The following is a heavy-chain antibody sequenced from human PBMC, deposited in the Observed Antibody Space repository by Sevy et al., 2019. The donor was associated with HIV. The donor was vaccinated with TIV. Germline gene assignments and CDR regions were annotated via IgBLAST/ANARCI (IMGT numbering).Heavy chain of an antibody. J-gene: IGHJ5*02. CDR3: TTATWSQEDYYNS. Sequence: GGSLRLSCVASGFTFSNAWMSWVRQAPGKGLEWVGRIKGKIYHGTIDYAAPVKGRFSISRDDSKNTLYLQMNSLKTEDTAVYYCTTATWSQEDYYNSWGQGTLVTVSS. V-gene: IGHV3-15*01. D-gene: IGHD3-10*01. CDR1: GFTFSNAW. CDR2: IKGKIYHGTI.